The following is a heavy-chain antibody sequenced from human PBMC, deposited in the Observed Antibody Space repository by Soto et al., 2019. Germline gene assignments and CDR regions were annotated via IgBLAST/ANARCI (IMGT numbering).Heavy chain of an antibody. J-gene: IGHJ3*02. D-gene: IGHD3-3*01. CDR3: ARGHGLRVIFAVVIVGYAFDI. Sequence: GASVKVSCKASGYTFTSYGISWVRQAPGQGLEWMGWISAYNGNTNYAQKLQGRVTMTTDTSTSTAYMELRSLRSDDTAVYYCARGHGLRVIFAVVIVGYAFDISGQGTMVTGSS. V-gene: IGHV1-18*04. CDR1: GYTFTSYG. CDR2: ISAYNGNT.